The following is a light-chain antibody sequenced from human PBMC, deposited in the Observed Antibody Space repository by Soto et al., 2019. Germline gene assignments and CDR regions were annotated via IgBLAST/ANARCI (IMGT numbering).Light chain of an antibody. CDR1: QSVSSN. V-gene: IGKV3-11*01. J-gene: IGKJ1*01. CDR2: DAS. CDR3: QQRSNWPRT. Sequence: EIVMTQSPATLSVSPGERATLSCRASQSVSSNLAWYQQKPGQAPRLLIYDASNRATGIPARFSGSGSGTDVTLTISSLEPEDFAVYYCQQRSNWPRTFGQGTKVDNK.